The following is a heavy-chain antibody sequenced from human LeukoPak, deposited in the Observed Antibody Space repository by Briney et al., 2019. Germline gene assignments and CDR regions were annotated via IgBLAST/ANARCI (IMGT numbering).Heavy chain of an antibody. Sequence: TGGSLRLSCAASGFTFSSYGMHWVRQAPGKGLEWVSSVSSSGRHMYYADSVKGRLTISRDNAKNSLYLQMNSLRAEDTAVYYCAELGITMIGGVWGKGTTVTISS. D-gene: IGHD3-10*02. J-gene: IGHJ6*04. V-gene: IGHV3-21*01. CDR1: GFTFSSYG. CDR2: VSSSGRHM. CDR3: AELGITMIGGV.